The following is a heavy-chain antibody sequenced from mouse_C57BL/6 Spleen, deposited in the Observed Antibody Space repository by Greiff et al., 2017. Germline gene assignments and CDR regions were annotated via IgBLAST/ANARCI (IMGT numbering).Heavy chain of an antibody. CDR2: IDPSDSYT. V-gene: IGHV1-69*01. Sequence: QVQLQQPGAELVMPGASVKLSCKASGYTFTSYWMHWVKQRPGQGLEWIGEIDPSDSYTNYNQKFKGKSTLTVDKSSSTAYMQLSSLTSEDSAVYYCARLYYGKGSFDYWGQGTTLTVSS. D-gene: IGHD2-1*01. CDR3: ARLYYGKGSFDY. CDR1: GYTFTSYW. J-gene: IGHJ2*01.